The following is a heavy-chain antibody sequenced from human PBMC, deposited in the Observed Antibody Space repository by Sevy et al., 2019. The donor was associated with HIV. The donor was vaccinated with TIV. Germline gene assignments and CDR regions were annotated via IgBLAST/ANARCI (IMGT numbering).Heavy chain of an antibody. CDR1: GYTFSAHY. CDR3: VRDVEAHDY. CDR2: INPHSGGT. D-gene: IGHD1-1*01. Sequence: ASVKVSCKTSGYTFSAHYIHWVRQAPGHGLEWMGRINPHSGGTNYAQNFQGRVIMTRDTSISPAYMELTRLRSDDTAIYYCVRDVEAHDYWGQGTLVTVSS. V-gene: IGHV1-2*02. J-gene: IGHJ4*02.